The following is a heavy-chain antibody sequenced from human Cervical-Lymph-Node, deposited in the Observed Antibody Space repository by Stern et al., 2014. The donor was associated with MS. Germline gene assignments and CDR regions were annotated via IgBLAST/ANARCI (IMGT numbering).Heavy chain of an antibody. CDR2: ISYDGNHN. CDR1: GFSFSSYG. J-gene: IGHJ4*02. D-gene: IGHD2-8*01. V-gene: IGHV3-30*03. Sequence: VQLEESGGAVVQPGGSLRLSCAPSGFSFSSYGMPRVRQAPGKGLEWVAVISYDGNHNYYAASVKGLFTVSRDNSKNTLHLQMNSVTPDDTAIYSCTRDYEDTSMLFDHWGQGTLVTVSS. CDR3: TRDYEDTSMLFDH.